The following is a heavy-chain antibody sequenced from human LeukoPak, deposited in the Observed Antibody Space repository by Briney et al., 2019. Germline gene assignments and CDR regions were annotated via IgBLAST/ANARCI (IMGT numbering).Heavy chain of an antibody. V-gene: IGHV4-61*02. D-gene: IGHD3-3*01. CDR3: ARGLLILRFLAPDAFDI. CDR2: IYTSGST. J-gene: IGHJ3*02. CDR1: GGSISSGSYY. Sequence: SETLSLTCTVSGGSISSGSYYWSWIRQPAGKGLEWIGRIYTSGSTNYNPSLKSRVTISVDTSKNQFPLKLSSVTAADTAVYYCARGLLILRFLAPDAFDIWGQGTMVTVSP.